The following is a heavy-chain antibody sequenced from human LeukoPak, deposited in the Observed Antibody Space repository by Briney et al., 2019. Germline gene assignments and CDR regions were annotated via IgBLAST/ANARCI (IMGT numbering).Heavy chain of an antibody. CDR1: GYTFTSYD. CDR2: MNPNSGNT. D-gene: IGHD3-3*01. J-gene: IGHJ5*02. V-gene: IGHV1-8*01. Sequence: ASVKVSCKASGYTFTSYDINWVRQATGQGLEWMGWMNPNSGNTGYAQKFQGRVTMTRNTSISTSYMELSSLRSEDTAVYYCARGRLTYYDFWSGYAPDNWFDPWGQGTLVTVSS. CDR3: ARGRLTYYDFWSGYAPDNWFDP.